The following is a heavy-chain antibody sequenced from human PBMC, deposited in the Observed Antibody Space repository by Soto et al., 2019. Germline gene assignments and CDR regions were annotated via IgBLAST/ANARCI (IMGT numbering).Heavy chain of an antibody. CDR2: ISAHNGNT. J-gene: IGHJ4*02. V-gene: IGHV1-18*01. CDR1: GYAFTTYG. CDR3: ARGRYGDY. D-gene: IGHD1-1*01. Sequence: QVHLVQSGAEVKKPGASVKVSCQGSGYAFTTYGITWVRQAPGQGLEWRGWISAHNGNTSYAQKLQGRVTVTRDTSTSTAYMELRSLRYDDTAVYYCARGRYGDYWGQGALVTVSS.